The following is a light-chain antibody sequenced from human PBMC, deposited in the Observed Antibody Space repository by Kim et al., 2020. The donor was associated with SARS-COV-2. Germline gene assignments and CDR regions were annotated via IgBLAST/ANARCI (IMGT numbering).Light chain of an antibody. CDR3: PIDDDPPPNP. J-gene: IGKJ2*01. CDR1: QRVRVNF. Sequence: TLPLTPSQRVRVNFFALYQQKPGPAPRLLIYAASRRGQGVPDRFSGSGAGVEFTPTLDRLEPEDLAVYYCPIDDDPPPNPFGQGTKLEI. CDR2: AAS. V-gene: IGKV3-20*01.